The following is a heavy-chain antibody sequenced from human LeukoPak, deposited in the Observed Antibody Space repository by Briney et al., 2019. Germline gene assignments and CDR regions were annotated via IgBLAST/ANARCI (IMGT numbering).Heavy chain of an antibody. CDR1: GFTVNSNY. CDR3: ARLTPAAGRLYFVD. D-gene: IGHD6-13*01. CDR2: LYNTGST. J-gene: IGHJ4*02. V-gene: IGHV3-53*01. Sequence: GGSPRLSCAASGFTVNSNYLSWVRQAPGKGLEWVSTLYNTGSTYYADSVKGRFSISRDNSKNTLFLQMNSLRAEDTAVYYCARLTPAAGRLYFVDWGPGTLVTVSS.